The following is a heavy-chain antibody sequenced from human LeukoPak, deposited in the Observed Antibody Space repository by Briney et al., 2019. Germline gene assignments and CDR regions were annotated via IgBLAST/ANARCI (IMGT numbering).Heavy chain of an antibody. J-gene: IGHJ6*03. CDR2: LSGSGAGT. Sequence: GGSLRLSCAASGFTFSDYALGWVRQAPGRGLEWVATLSGSGAGTYYSDSVQGRFTISRDNSKRTLFLQMNSLRAEDTAFYYCAKVPDFGVGYYYIMDVWGKGTTVTVSS. CDR1: GFTFSDYA. D-gene: IGHD3-3*01. CDR3: AKVPDFGVGYYYIMDV. V-gene: IGHV3-23*01.